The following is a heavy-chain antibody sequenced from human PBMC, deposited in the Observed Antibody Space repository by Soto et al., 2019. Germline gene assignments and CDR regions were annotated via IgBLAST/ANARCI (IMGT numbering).Heavy chain of an antibody. Sequence: GGSLRLSXVASGFTFSSYSMSWVRQAPGKGLEWVSGFRAGGDDGTTYYADSVKGRFTISRDNSKNTLFLQMNSLRAEDTAIYYCAKKVNSGSGSQYFDYFGQGTLVTVSS. CDR3: AKKVNSGSGSQYFDY. D-gene: IGHD3-10*01. CDR1: GFTFSSYS. V-gene: IGHV3-23*01. CDR2: FRAGGDDGTT. J-gene: IGHJ4*02.